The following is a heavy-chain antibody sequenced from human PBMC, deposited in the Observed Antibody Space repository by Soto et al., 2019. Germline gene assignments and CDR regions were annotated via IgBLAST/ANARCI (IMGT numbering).Heavy chain of an antibody. CDR3: AREVQPVVRREYDY. J-gene: IGHJ4*02. Sequence: EVQLVESGGGLVQPGGSLRLSCAVSGFRFSTCTMNWVRQAPGKGLEWVSSIGSGGSPYYADSVKGRFTISRDNAKNSLYLQMNSLRAEDTAVYYCAREVQPVVRREYDYWGQGTLVTVSS. CDR1: GFRFSTCT. CDR2: IGSGGSP. V-gene: IGHV3-21*06. D-gene: IGHD2-15*01.